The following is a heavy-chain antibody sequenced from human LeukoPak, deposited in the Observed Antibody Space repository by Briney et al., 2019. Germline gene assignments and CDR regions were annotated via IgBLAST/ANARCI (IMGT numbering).Heavy chain of an antibody. J-gene: IGHJ4*02. CDR3: AKDVRYFDWLFQSPTFDY. D-gene: IGHD3-9*01. V-gene: IGHV3-30*18. CDR1: GFTFSSYG. CDR2: ISYDGSNK. Sequence: GGSLRLSCAASGFTFSSYGMHWVRQAPGKGLEWGAVISYDGSNKYYADSVKGRFTISRDNSKNTLYLQMNSLRAEDTAVYYCAKDVRYFDWLFQSPTFDYWGQGTLVTVSS.